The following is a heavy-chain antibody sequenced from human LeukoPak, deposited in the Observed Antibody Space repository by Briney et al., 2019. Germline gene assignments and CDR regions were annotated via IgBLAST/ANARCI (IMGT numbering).Heavy chain of an antibody. CDR1: GGSISSSRYY. J-gene: IGHJ4*02. CDR3: ARGPYWYYFDY. D-gene: IGHD2-8*02. CDR2: IYYSGNT. V-gene: IGHV4-39*07. Sequence: PSETLSLTCTVSGGSISSSRYYWGWLRQPPGRGLEWIGSIYYSGNTYYNPSLKSRVTISVNTSKNQFSLKLSSVTAADTAVYYCARGPYWYYFDYWGQGTLVTVSS.